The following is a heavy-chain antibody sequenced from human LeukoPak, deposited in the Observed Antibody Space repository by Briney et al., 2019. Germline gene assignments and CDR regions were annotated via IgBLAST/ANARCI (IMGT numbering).Heavy chain of an antibody. CDR3: ARDPYSSSWYGYYYYYGMDV. D-gene: IGHD6-13*01. CDR2: ISSSGSTI. CDR1: GFTFSSYE. J-gene: IGHJ6*02. Sequence: GGSLRLSCAASGFTFSSYEMNWVRQAPGRGPEWVSYISSSGSTIYYADSVKGRFTISRDNAKNSLYLQMNSLRAEDTAVYYCARDPYSSSWYGYYYYYGMDVWGQGTTVTVSS. V-gene: IGHV3-48*03.